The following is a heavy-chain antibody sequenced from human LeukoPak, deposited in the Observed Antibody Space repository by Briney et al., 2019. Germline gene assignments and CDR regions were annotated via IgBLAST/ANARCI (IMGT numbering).Heavy chain of an antibody. Sequence: GGSLRLSCAASGFTFSSYEINWVRQAPGKGLEWVSYISSSGSTIYYADSVKGRFTISRDNAKNSLYLQMNSLRAEDTAVYYCARVGDYYYYYMDVWGKGTTVTVSS. V-gene: IGHV3-48*03. D-gene: IGHD2-15*01. CDR3: ARVGDYYYYYMDV. J-gene: IGHJ6*03. CDR1: GFTFSSYE. CDR2: ISSSGSTI.